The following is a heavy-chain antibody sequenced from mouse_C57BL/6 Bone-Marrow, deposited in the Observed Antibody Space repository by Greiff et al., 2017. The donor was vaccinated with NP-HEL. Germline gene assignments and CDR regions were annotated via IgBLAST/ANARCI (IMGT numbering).Heavy chain of an antibody. Sequence: VKVVESGAELARPGAPVKMSCKASGYTFTSYTMHWVKQRPGQGLEWIGYINPSSGYTKYNQKFKDKATLTADKSSSTAYMQLSSLTSEDSAVYYCARSGSFDYWGQGTTLTVSS. CDR2: INPSSGYT. V-gene: IGHV1-4*01. CDR3: ARSGSFDY. J-gene: IGHJ2*01. CDR1: GYTFTSYT.